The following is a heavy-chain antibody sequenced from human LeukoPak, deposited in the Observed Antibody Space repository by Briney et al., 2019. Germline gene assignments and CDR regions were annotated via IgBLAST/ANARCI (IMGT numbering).Heavy chain of an antibody. CDR2: IYHSGST. V-gene: IGHV4-4*02. Sequence: PSGTLSLTCAVSGGSISSSNWWSWVRQAPGKGLEWIGEIYHSGSTNYNPSLKSRVTISVDKSKNQLSLKLDSVTAADTAMYYCARRVAGTSQPLDYWGPGTLVTVSS. D-gene: IGHD6-19*01. CDR1: GGSISSSNW. CDR3: ARRVAGTSQPLDY. J-gene: IGHJ4*02.